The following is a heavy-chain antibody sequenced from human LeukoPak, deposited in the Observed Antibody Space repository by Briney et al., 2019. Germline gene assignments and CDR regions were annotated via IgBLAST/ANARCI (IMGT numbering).Heavy chain of an antibody. V-gene: IGHV3-48*03. CDR1: GFTFSSYV. CDR2: ISSSGSTI. Sequence: PGGSLRLSCAASGFTFSSYVMNWVRQAPGKGLEWVSYISSSGSTIYYADSVKGRFTISRDNAKNSLYLQMNSLRAEDTAVYYCARVYYDFWSGYYSDYYYGMDVWGQGATVTVSS. D-gene: IGHD3-3*01. J-gene: IGHJ6*02. CDR3: ARVYYDFWSGYYSDYYYGMDV.